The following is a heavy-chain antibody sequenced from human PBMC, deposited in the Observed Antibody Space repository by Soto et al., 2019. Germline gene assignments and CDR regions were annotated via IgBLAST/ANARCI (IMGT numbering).Heavy chain of an antibody. J-gene: IGHJ4*02. Sequence: GGSLRLSCAASGFTFSSYWMSWVRQAPGNGLEWVANIKQDGSEKYYVDSVKGRFTISRDNAKNSLYLQMNSLRAEDTAVYYCARDPHKSVEDYWGQGTLVTVSS. CDR2: IKQDGSEK. CDR3: ARDPHKSVEDY. V-gene: IGHV3-7*03. D-gene: IGHD2-15*01. CDR1: GFTFSSYW.